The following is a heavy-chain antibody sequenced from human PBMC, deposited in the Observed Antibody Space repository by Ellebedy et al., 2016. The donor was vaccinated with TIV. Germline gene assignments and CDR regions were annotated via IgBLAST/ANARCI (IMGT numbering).Heavy chain of an antibody. Sequence: SETLSLTXTVSGGSISSSSYYWGWIRQPPGKGLEWIGSIYYSGSTYYNPSLKSRVTISVDTSKNQFSLNLSSVTAADTAVYYCARSQRANIRNNWFNPWGQGTLVTVSS. D-gene: IGHD1-14*01. CDR1: GGSISSSSYY. CDR2: IYYSGST. V-gene: IGHV4-39*07. CDR3: ARSQRANIRNNWFNP. J-gene: IGHJ5*02.